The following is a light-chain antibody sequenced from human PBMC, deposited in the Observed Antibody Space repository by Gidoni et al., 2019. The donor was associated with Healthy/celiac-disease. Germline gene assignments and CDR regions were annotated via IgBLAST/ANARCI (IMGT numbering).Light chain of an antibody. Sequence: EIVLTPSPATLSLSPGERATLLCRASQSLSSYLAWYQQKPGQAPRLLIYDASNRATGIPARFSGSGSGTDFTLTISSLEPEDFAVYYCQQRSNWLTFGGGTKVEIK. CDR1: QSLSSY. V-gene: IGKV3-11*01. J-gene: IGKJ4*01. CDR3: QQRSNWLT. CDR2: DAS.